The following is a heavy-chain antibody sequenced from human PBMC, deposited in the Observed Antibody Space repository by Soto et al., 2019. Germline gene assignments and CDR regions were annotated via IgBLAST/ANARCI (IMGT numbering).Heavy chain of an antibody. J-gene: IGHJ6*03. V-gene: IGHV2-70*11. CDR2: IDWDDDK. Sequence: SGPTLVNPTQTLTLTCTFSGFSLSTSGMCVSWIRQPPGKALEWLARIDWDDDKYYSISLKTRLTISKDTSKNQVVLTMTNMDPVDTATYYCARTPQEYNYYYYMDVWGKGTTVTVSS. CDR1: GFSLSTSGMC. CDR3: ARTPQEYNYYYYMDV.